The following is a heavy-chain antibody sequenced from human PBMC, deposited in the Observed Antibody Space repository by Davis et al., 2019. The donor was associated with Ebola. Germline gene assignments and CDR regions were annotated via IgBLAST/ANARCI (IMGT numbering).Heavy chain of an antibody. V-gene: IGHV3-33*01. Sequence: GESLKLSCAASGFTFSSYGMHWVRPAPGKGLEWVAVIWYDGSNKYYADSVKGRFTISRDNSKNTLYLQMNSLRAEDTAVYYCARGVRHQWLHLDYWGQGTLVTVSS. CDR3: ARGVRHQWLHLDY. CDR1: GFTFSSYG. J-gene: IGHJ4*02. D-gene: IGHD2-8*01. CDR2: IWYDGSNK.